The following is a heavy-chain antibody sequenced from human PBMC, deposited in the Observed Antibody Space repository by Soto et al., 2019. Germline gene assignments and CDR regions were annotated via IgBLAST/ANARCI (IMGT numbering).Heavy chain of an antibody. Sequence: QVQLVESGGGVVQPGKSLRLSCAASGFIFKSYGMHWVRQAPGKGLEWLAVIWHDGTNKYYADSLKGRFAISRDNSKNTLSLQMDSLSAEDTAVYYCARDYNYYVNYSDLWGRGTLVTVSS. J-gene: IGHJ2*01. CDR1: GFIFKSYG. CDR2: IWHDGTNK. CDR3: ARDYNYYVNYSDL. D-gene: IGHD3-22*01. V-gene: IGHV3-33*01.